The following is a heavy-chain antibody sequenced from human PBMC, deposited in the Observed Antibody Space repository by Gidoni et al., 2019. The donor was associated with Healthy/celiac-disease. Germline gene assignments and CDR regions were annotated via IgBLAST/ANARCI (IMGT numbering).Heavy chain of an antibody. D-gene: IGHD6-13*01. CDR3: ARDSSSSFYDAFDI. CDR2: INSDGSST. CDR1: GFTFRSYW. V-gene: IGHV3-74*01. J-gene: IGHJ3*02. Sequence: EVQLVESGGGLVQPGGSLRLSCAASGFTFRSYWMNWVRQAPGKGLVWVSRINSDGSSTSYADSVKGRFTISRDNAKNTLYLQMNSLRAEDTAVYYCARDSSSSFYDAFDIWGQGTMVTVSS.